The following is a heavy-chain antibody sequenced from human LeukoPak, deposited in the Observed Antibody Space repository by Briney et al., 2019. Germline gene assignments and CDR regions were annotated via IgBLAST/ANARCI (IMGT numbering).Heavy chain of an antibody. CDR1: GGSNSSYY. CDR2: IYYSGST. D-gene: IGHD6-19*01. Sequence: PSETLSLTCAASGGSNSSYYMSWIRQPPGKGLEWIGYIYYSGSTNYNPSLKSRVTISVDTSKNQFSLKLSSVTAADTAVYYCASAGSGRYANYWRQGTLVTVSS. CDR3: ASAGSGRYANY. V-gene: IGHV4-59*01. J-gene: IGHJ4*02.